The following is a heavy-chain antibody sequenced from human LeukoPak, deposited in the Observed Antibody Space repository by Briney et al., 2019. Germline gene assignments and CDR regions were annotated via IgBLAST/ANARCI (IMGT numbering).Heavy chain of an antibody. CDR1: GGSISSTNW. D-gene: IGHD2-8*01. CDR2: IFHSGGT. Sequence: SETLSLTCAVSGGSISSTNWWSWVRQPPGKGLEWIGEIFHSGGTNYNPSLKSRISLSVDKSQNQFSLKLNSLTAADTAVYYCAANGYYSIDVWGKGTTVTVSS. J-gene: IGHJ6*03. CDR3: AANGYYSIDV. V-gene: IGHV4-4*02.